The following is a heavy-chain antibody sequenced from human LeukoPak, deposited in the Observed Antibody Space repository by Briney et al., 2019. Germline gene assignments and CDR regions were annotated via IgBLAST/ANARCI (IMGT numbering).Heavy chain of an antibody. CDR3: AKDNAVYYYDSSGYLSSLDY. CDR2: ISGSGGST. Sequence: PGGSLRLSCAASGFTFSSYAMSWVRRAPGKGLEWVSAISGSGGSTYYADSVKGRFTISRDNSKNTLYLQMNSLRAEDTAVYYCAKDNAVYYYDSSGYLSSLDYWGQGTLVTVSS. J-gene: IGHJ4*02. V-gene: IGHV3-23*01. CDR1: GFTFSSYA. D-gene: IGHD3-22*01.